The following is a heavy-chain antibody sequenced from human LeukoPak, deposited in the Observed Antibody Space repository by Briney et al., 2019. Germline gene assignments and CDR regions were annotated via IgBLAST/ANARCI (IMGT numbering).Heavy chain of an antibody. Sequence: GGSLRLSCAASGFTFSHSAMTWVRQAPGRGLEWVSLISFSGASTYSADSVKGRFTISRDNSKDTLFLQMNSLRAEDTAIYYCVRDIELSTWGLGTMVTVSS. V-gene: IGHV3-23*01. D-gene: IGHD3-16*02. CDR3: VRDIELST. CDR1: GFTFSHSA. J-gene: IGHJ3*01. CDR2: ISFSGAST.